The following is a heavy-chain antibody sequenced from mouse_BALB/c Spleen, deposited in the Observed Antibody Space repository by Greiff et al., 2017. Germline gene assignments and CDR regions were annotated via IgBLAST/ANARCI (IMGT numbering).Heavy chain of an antibody. J-gene: IGHJ2*01. Sequence: EVQLQQSGAELVRSGASVKLSCTASGFNIKDYYMHWVKQRPEQGLEWIGWIDPENGDTEYAPKFQGKATMTADTSSNTAYLQLSSLTSEDTAVYYCNAYGYHWYWGQGTTLTVSS. CDR3: NAYGYHWY. V-gene: IGHV14-4*02. CDR2: IDPENGDT. CDR1: GFNIKDYY. D-gene: IGHD2-2*01.